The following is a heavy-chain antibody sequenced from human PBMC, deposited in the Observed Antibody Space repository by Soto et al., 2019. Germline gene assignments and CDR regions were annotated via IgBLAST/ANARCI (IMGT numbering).Heavy chain of an antibody. Sequence: SETLSLTCAVSGGSSSSGGYSWSWIRQPPGKGLAWIGYIYDRGSTFYNPSLKSRVTITVDRSKNQFSLQLTSVTAADTAVYYCATGYCSGGPCYPGGVAYWGQGTLVPVSS. J-gene: IGHJ4*02. CDR1: GGSSSSGGYS. D-gene: IGHD2-15*01. V-gene: IGHV4-30-2*01. CDR2: IYDRGST. CDR3: ATGYCSGGPCYPGGVAY.